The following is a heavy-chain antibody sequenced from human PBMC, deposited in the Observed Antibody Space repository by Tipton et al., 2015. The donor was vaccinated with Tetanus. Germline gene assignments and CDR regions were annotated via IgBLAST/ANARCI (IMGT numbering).Heavy chain of an antibody. Sequence: LRLSCTVSGGSISSYYWSWIRQPAGKGLEWIGRIYSSGSTHYNPSLKSRVTISVDTSKNQFSLKLSSVTAADTAVFYCASHYGSGSDDAFDIWGQGTMVTVSS. D-gene: IGHD3-10*01. CDR2: IYSSGST. J-gene: IGHJ3*02. V-gene: IGHV4-4*07. CDR3: ASHYGSGSDDAFDI. CDR1: GGSISSYY.